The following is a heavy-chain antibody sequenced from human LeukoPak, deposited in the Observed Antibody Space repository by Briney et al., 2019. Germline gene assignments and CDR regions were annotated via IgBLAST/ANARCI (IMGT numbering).Heavy chain of an antibody. Sequence: ASVNVSCKASGYTFTSYGISWVRQAPGQGLEWMGWISAYNGNTNYAQKLQGRVTMTTDTSTSTAYMELRSLRSDDTAVYYCARGLYDFWSGYLDYWGQGTLVTVSS. V-gene: IGHV1-18*01. D-gene: IGHD3-3*01. CDR1: GYTFTSYG. CDR3: ARGLYDFWSGYLDY. J-gene: IGHJ4*02. CDR2: ISAYNGNT.